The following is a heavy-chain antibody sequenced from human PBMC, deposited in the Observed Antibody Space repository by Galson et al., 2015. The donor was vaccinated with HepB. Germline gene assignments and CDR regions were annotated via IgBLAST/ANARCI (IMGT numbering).Heavy chain of an antibody. CDR2: ISAYNGNT. D-gene: IGHD6-6*01. Sequence: SVKVSCKASGYTFTSYGISWVRQAPGQGLEWMGWISAYNGNTNYAQKLQGRVTMTTDTSTSTAYMELRSLRSDDTAVYYCARGGYSSSSLPSYYMDVWGKGTTVTVSS. J-gene: IGHJ6*03. CDR3: ARGGYSSSSLPSYYMDV. CDR1: GYTFTSYG. V-gene: IGHV1-18*01.